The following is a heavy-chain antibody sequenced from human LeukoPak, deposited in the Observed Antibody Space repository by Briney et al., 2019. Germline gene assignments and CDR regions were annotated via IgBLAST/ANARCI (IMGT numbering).Heavy chain of an antibody. V-gene: IGHV4-4*07. CDR3: ARGGRFPDS. CDR2: IYASGST. J-gene: IGHJ4*02. Sequence: SETLSLTCTVSGGSITDYYWSWIRQPAGKGLEWIGRIYASGSTNYNPSLKSRVTMSVDSSKNQFSLNLSSVTAADTAVYYCARGGRFPDSWGQGTLVTVSS. D-gene: IGHD3-10*01. CDR1: GGSITDYY.